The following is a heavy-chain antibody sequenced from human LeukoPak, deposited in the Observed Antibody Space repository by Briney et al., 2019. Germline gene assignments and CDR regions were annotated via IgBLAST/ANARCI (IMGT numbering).Heavy chain of an antibody. CDR2: INPNSGGT. J-gene: IGHJ4*02. V-gene: IGHV1-2*02. D-gene: IGHD6-13*01. Sequence: ASVKVSCKASGYTFTGYYVHWVRQAPGQGLEWMGWINPNSGGTNYAQKFQGRVTMTRDTSISTAYMELSRLRSDDTAVYYCARKKSQWVAAEDYWGQGTLVTVSS. CDR3: ARKKSQWVAAEDY. CDR1: GYTFTGYY.